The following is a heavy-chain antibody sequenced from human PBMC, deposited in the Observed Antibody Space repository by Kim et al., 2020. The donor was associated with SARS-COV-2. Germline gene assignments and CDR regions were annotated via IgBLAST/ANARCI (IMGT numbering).Heavy chain of an antibody. V-gene: IGHV3-23*01. CDR1: GITFTTYA. Sequence: GGSLRLSCAASGITFTTYAMSWVRQAPGKGLEWVSVIGAGGGITSYADSVKGRFTISRDNSKNTLFLQMNSLRAEDTGIYYCARSIAWVGGFDYWGQGTLVTVSS. J-gene: IGHJ4*02. D-gene: IGHD6-6*01. CDR2: IGAGGGIT. CDR3: ARSIAWVGGFDY.